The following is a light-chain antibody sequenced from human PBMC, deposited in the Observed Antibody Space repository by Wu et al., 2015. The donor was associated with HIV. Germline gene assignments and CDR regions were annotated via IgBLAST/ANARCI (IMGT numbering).Light chain of an antibody. Sequence: DIQMTQSPSSLSASVGDSVTITCRASQSIRYYLNWYQQKPGQAPNLLIYTASSLQSGVPSRFSGSGSGTDFTLTISSLHPEDFATYYCQQSYSAPLTFGGGTRWRSN. CDR1: QSIRYY. J-gene: IGKJ4*01. CDR2: TAS. CDR3: QQSYSAPLT. V-gene: IGKV1-39*01.